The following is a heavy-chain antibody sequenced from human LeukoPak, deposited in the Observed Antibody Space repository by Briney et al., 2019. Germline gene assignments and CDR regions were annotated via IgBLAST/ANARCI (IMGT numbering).Heavy chain of an antibody. Sequence: PSETLSLTCTVSGGSLSSYYWSWVRQPPGKGVEWIGYIYYSGSTNYNPSLTSRGTISVDTSKKQFSLKLSSVTAADTAVYYCARGTGGDSSGYYYPSWFDPWGQGTLVTVSS. V-gene: IGHV4-59*01. CDR1: GGSLSSYY. J-gene: IGHJ5*02. CDR2: IYYSGST. D-gene: IGHD3-22*01. CDR3: ARGTGGDSSGYYYPSWFDP.